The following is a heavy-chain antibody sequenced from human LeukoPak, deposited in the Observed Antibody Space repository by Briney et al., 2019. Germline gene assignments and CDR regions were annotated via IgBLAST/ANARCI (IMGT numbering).Heavy chain of an antibody. CDR1: GGSFSGYY. Sequence: KPSETLSLTCAVYGGSFSGYYWSWIRQPPGKGLEWIGEINHSGSTNYNPSLKSRVTISVDTSKNQFSLKLSSVTAADTAVYYCARDLYSSGWSSSWGQGTLVTVSS. CDR3: ARDLYSSGWSSS. CDR2: INHSGST. D-gene: IGHD6-19*01. V-gene: IGHV4-34*01. J-gene: IGHJ4*02.